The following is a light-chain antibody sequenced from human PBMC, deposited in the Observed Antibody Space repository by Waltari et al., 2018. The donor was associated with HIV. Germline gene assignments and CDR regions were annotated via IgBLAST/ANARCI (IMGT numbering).Light chain of an antibody. CDR2: KDS. V-gene: IGLV3-25*03. CDR3: ESADNSGTYWV. Sequence: SYELTHPPSVSVSPGQTAKITCSGDALPSQYSHCFHHKPGHAPLLVIYKDSQRLSGIPDRFSVSHSGTTVTLIISGVQAEDDADYYCESADNSGTYWVFGGGTKLTVL. CDR1: ALPSQY. J-gene: IGLJ3*02.